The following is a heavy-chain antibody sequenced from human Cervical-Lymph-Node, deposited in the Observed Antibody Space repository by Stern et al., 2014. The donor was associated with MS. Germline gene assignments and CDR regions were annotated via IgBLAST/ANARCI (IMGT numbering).Heavy chain of an antibody. J-gene: IGHJ4*02. D-gene: IGHD2-21*01. Sequence: EVQLVESGGGLVQPGRSLGLSCVASGFTFDDYSMHWVRQAPGKGLEWVSGISWNSGNIDYADSVNGRFTISRDNARNSLYLQMNSLRPEDTALYYCAKDLGVVVGATYFDYWGQGTLLTVSS. CDR3: AKDLGVVVGATYFDY. CDR2: ISWNSGNI. V-gene: IGHV3-9*01. CDR1: GFTFDDYS.